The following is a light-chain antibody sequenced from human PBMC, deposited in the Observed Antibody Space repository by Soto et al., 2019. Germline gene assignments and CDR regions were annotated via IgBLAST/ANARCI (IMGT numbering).Light chain of an antibody. CDR1: QGISSW. CDR2: DAS. Sequence: DIQMTQSPSTLSASVGDRVTITCRASQGISSWLAWYQQKPGKAPKLLIYDASSLESGVPSRFTGSGSGTEFTLTISSLQSDDFATYYCQHYKTYSRTFGQGTKVDI. V-gene: IGKV1-5*01. J-gene: IGKJ1*01. CDR3: QHYKTYSRT.